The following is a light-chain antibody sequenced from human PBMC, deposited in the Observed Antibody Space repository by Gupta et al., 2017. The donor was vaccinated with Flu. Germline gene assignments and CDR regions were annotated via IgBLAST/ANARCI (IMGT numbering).Light chain of an antibody. CDR3: GTWDSSLSAWV. Sequence: QSVLTQPPSVSAAPGQKVTISCSGSSSNIGNNYVSWYQQLPETAPKLVIYDNNKRPSGIPDRFSGSKSGTSATLGITGLQAGDEADYYCGTWDSSLSAWVFGGGTRLTVL. CDR1: SSNIGNNY. CDR2: DNN. J-gene: IGLJ3*02. V-gene: IGLV1-51*01.